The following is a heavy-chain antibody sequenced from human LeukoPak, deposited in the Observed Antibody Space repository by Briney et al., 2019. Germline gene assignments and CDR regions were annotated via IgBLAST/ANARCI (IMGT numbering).Heavy chain of an antibody. CDR1: GYSISSGYY. J-gene: IGHJ4*02. CDR3: ATYMTTDQYLDF. CDR2: IYHSGST. V-gene: IGHV4-38-2*02. D-gene: IGHD4-11*01. Sequence: PSETLSLTCTVSGYSISSGYYWGWIRQPPGKGLEWIGSIYHSGSTYYNPSLKSRVTISVHTSKNQFSLKLSSVTAADTAVYYCATYMTTDQYLDFWGQGTLVTVSS.